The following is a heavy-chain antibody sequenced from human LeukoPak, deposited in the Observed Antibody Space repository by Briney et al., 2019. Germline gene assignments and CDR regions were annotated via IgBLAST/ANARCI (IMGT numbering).Heavy chain of an antibody. Sequence: GGSLRLSYAASGFTFSSYAMSWVRQAPGKGLEWVSSIGGSGASTYYADSVKGRFTISRDNSKNTLYLQMSSLRAEDTAVYYCARAIRIAVAGGYWGQGTLVTVSS. CDR3: ARAIRIAVAGGY. V-gene: IGHV3-23*01. CDR1: GFTFSSYA. CDR2: IGGSGAST. D-gene: IGHD6-19*01. J-gene: IGHJ4*02.